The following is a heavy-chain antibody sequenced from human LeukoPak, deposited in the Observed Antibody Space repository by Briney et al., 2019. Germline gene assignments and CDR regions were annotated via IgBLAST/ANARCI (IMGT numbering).Heavy chain of an antibody. CDR2: IGAYNGNT. Sequence: ASVKVSCKASGYTFTSYGISWVRQAPGQGLDGLGGIGAYNGNTNYAQKLQGRVTMTTDTSTSTAYMELRSLRSDDTAVYYCARVPEDIVVVPAALPDYWGQGTLVTVSS. D-gene: IGHD2-2*01. V-gene: IGHV1-18*01. J-gene: IGHJ4*02. CDR1: GYTFTSYG. CDR3: ARVPEDIVVVPAALPDY.